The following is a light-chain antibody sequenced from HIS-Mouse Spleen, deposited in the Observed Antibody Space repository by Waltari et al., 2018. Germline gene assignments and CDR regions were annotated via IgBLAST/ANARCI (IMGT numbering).Light chain of an antibody. Sequence: QAVLTQPSSLSASPGASASLTCTLRSGINVGTYRIYWYQQKPGSPPQYLLRYKSDSDKPKGFGVPSRFSGSKDASANAGILLISGLQSEDEADYYCMIWHSSAVVFGGGTKLTVL. CDR1: SGINVGTYR. V-gene: IGLV5-45*02. CDR2: YKSDSDK. J-gene: IGLJ2*01. CDR3: MIWHSSAVV.